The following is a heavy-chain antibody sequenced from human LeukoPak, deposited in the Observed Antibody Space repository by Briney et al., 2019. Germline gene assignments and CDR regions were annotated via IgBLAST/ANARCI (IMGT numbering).Heavy chain of an antibody. V-gene: IGHV4-4*07. Sequence: PSETLSLTCTVSGGSISSYYWSWIRQPAGKGLEWIGRIYTSGSTNYNPSLKSRVTMSVDTSKNQFSLKLGSVTAADTAVYYCARDVLLGYNYYFDYWGQGTLVTVSS. CDR1: GGSISSYY. CDR3: ARDVLLGYNYYFDY. D-gene: IGHD5-24*01. J-gene: IGHJ4*02. CDR2: IYTSGST.